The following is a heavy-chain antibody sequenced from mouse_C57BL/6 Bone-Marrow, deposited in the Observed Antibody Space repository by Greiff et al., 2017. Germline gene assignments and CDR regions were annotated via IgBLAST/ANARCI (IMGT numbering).Heavy chain of an antibody. D-gene: IGHD1-1*01. CDR2: IYPGSGST. J-gene: IGHJ1*03. V-gene: IGHV1-55*01. CDR3: GRPEYYNYGYFDV. CDR1: GYTFTSYW. Sequence: QVQLQQPGAELVKPWASVKMSCKASGYTFTSYWITWVKQRPGQGLEWIGDIYPGSGSTNYNETYKSKATLTVDTSSSTAYMQLSSLTSEDSAGYYCGRPEYYNYGYFDVGGRGTAITVTS.